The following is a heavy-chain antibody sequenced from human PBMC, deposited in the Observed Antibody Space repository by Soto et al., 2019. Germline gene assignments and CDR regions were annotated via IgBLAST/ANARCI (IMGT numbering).Heavy chain of an antibody. CDR2: IHQDRSVE. CDR3: ARIGYSTSSFDY. J-gene: IGHJ4*02. V-gene: IGHV3-7*01. D-gene: IGHD6-6*01. CDR1: GFTFSNYW. Sequence: GGSLRLSCAASGFTFSNYWMSWVRQAPGKGLEWVANIHQDRSVESYVGSLKGRFTVSRDNVKNSLYLQMNSLRAEDTAVYYCARIGYSTSSFDYWGQGTLVTVSS.